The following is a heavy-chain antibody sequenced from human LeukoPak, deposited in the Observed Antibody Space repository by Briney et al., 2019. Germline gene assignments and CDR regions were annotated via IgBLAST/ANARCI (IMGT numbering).Heavy chain of an antibody. CDR2: INRDGSST. D-gene: IGHD3-16*01. CDR3: AGFWGYYYGMDV. J-gene: IGHJ6*02. CDR1: GFPFSRYW. Sequence: GGSLRLPCAASGFPFSRYWTHCARHAPGKGLVWGSHINRDGSSTSYADSVTGRFTISRDNAKNTLYLQINSLRAEGTAVYYCAGFWGYYYGMDVWGQGTMVTVSS. V-gene: IGHV3-74*01.